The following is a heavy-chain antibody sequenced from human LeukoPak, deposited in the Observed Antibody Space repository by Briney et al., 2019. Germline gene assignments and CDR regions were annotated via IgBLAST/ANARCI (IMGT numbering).Heavy chain of an antibody. CDR2: IYPGDSDT. Sequence: GESLKISCKGSGYSFTSYWIGWVRQMPGKGLEWMGIIYPGDSDTRYSPSFQGQVTISADKSISTAYLQWSSLKASDTAMYYCARPGYCSSTSCYTLDYWGQGTLATVSS. CDR3: ARPGYCSSTSCYTLDY. D-gene: IGHD2-2*02. CDR1: GYSFTSYW. V-gene: IGHV5-51*01. J-gene: IGHJ4*02.